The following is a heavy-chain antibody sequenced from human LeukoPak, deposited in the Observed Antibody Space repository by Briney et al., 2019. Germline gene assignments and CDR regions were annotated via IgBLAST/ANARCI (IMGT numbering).Heavy chain of an antibody. Sequence: GRSLRLSCTASGFTFGDYAMSWFRQAPGKGLEWVGFIRSKAYGGTTEYAASVKGRFTISRDDSKSIAYLQMNSLKTEDTAVYYCTNGYCSSTSCYTDSYYMDVWGKGTAVTVSS. D-gene: IGHD2-2*02. CDR3: TNGYCSSTSCYTDSYYMDV. CDR2: IRSKAYGGTT. J-gene: IGHJ6*03. CDR1: GFTFGDYA. V-gene: IGHV3-49*03.